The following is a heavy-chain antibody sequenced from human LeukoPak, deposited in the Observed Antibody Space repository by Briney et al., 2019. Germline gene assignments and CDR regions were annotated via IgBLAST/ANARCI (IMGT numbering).Heavy chain of an antibody. CDR1: GYSISSGYY. CDR2: IYHSGST. CDR3: AREPGQGEYQLPIPDY. J-gene: IGHJ4*02. Sequence: SETLSLTCTVSGYSISSGYYWGWIRQPPGKGLEWIGSIYHSGSTYYNPSLKSRVTISVDTSKNQFSLKLSSVTAADTAVYYCAREPGQGEYQLPIPDYWGQGTLVTVSS. D-gene: IGHD2-2*01. V-gene: IGHV4-38-2*02.